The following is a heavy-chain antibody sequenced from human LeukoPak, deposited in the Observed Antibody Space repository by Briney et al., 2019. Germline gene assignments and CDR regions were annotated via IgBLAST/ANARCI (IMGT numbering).Heavy chain of an antibody. D-gene: IGHD4-17*01. Sequence: GASVKVSCKASGYTFTGYYIHWVRQAPGQGLEWMGRINPNSDDTNYAQKFQGRVTMTRDTSISTAYMELSRLTSDDTAVYYCARVKLTTGPRSFDCWGQGTLVTVSS. CDR3: ARVKLTTGPRSFDC. V-gene: IGHV1-2*06. CDR1: GYTFTGYY. CDR2: INPNSDDT. J-gene: IGHJ4*02.